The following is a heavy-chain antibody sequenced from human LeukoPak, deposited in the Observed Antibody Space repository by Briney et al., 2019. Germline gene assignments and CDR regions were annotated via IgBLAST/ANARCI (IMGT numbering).Heavy chain of an antibody. CDR2: ISSSSSTI. V-gene: IGHV3-48*02. J-gene: IGHJ4*02. CDR1: GFTFSSYS. Sequence: PGGSLRLSCAASGFTFSSYSLSWVRQAPGKGLEWVSYISSSSSTIYHADSVKGRSTISRDNAKNSLYLQMNSLRDEDTAVYYCARDGRGEFDSWGQGTLVTVSS. CDR3: ARDGRGEFDS.